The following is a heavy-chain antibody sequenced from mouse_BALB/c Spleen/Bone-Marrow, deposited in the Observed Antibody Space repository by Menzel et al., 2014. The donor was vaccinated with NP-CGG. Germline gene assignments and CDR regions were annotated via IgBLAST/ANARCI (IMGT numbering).Heavy chain of an antibody. CDR1: GFTSSDYY. CDR2: ISNGDGST. J-gene: IGHJ4*01. Sequence: EVQVVESGGGLVQPGGSLKLSCATSGFTSSDYYMYWFRQTPDRRLVWFAYISNGDGSTYYPATVKGRFTISRDNAKNHLYLQMSRLKSEDTAMYYCTRESYGYAMDHWGQGTSVTVSS. V-gene: IGHV5-12*02. D-gene: IGHD1-1*01. CDR3: TRESYGYAMDH.